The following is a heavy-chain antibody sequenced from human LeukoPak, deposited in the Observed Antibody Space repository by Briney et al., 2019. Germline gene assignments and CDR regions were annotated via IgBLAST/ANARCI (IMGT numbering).Heavy chain of an antibody. Sequence: GTSLRLSCAASGFTFSSLAMHWVRQAPGKGLEWVAVIAYDGSYKYFTDSVKGRFTISRDNSKNTLYLQMSSLRAEDTAVYYCARASMVFLAFDVWGQGTLVTVSS. CDR1: GFTFSSLA. D-gene: IGHD3-10*01. CDR3: ARASMVFLAFDV. J-gene: IGHJ3*01. CDR2: IAYDGSYK. V-gene: IGHV3-30-3*01.